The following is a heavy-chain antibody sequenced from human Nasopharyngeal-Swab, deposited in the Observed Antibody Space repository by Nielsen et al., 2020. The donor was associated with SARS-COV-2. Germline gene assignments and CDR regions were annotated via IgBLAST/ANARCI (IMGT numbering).Heavy chain of an antibody. J-gene: IGHJ4*02. CDR3: AKPRDGYNSFDY. CDR1: GFTFSNYA. CDR2: ISYDGSNT. D-gene: IGHD5-24*01. Sequence: GESLKISCAASGFTFSNYAMHWVRQAPGKGLEWVALISYDGSNTYYADSVKGRFTISRDNSKNTLYLQMNSLRAEDTAVYYCAKPRDGYNSFDYWGQGTLVTVSS. V-gene: IGHV3-30*18.